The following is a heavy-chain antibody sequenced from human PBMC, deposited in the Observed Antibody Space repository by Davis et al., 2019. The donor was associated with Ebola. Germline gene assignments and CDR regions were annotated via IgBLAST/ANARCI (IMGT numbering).Heavy chain of an antibody. CDR1: GFIFSNYA. D-gene: IGHD3-10*01. CDR2: ISGTGGNA. Sequence: PGGSLRLSCAASGFIFSNYAMTWVRQAPGKGPECVSIISGTGGNADYADSVKGRFTISRDNAKNSLYLQMNSLRAEDTALYYCARVGYYGSGTYYDSWGPGILVTVSS. J-gene: IGHJ4*02. CDR3: ARVGYYGSGTYYDS. V-gene: IGHV3-20*04.